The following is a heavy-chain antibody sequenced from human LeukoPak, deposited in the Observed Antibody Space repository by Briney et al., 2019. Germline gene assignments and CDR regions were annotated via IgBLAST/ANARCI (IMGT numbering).Heavy chain of an antibody. D-gene: IGHD6-13*01. CDR1: GFTFSSYA. V-gene: IGHV3-23*01. CDR2: ISGSGGST. J-gene: IGHJ5*02. Sequence: PGGSLRLSCAASGFTFSSYAMSWVRQAPGKGLEWVSAISGSGGSTYYADSVKGRFTISRDNSKNTLYLQMNSLRAEDTAVYYCARTKGGSSSWYPWFDPWGQGTLVTVSS. CDR3: ARTKGGSSSWYPWFDP.